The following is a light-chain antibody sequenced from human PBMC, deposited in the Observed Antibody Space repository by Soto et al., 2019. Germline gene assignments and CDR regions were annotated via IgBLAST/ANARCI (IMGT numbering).Light chain of an antibody. CDR3: QQYYSWPLT. J-gene: IGKJ4*01. V-gene: IGKV3-15*01. CDR2: GAS. CDR1: QSVGTS. Sequence: ETVMTQSPATLSVSPGERATLSCRASQSVGTSLAWYQQKPGKAPRVLMYGASSRATGVPGRFSGSGSATEFTLTISSLQSEDFAVYYCQQYYSWPLTFGGGTKVE.